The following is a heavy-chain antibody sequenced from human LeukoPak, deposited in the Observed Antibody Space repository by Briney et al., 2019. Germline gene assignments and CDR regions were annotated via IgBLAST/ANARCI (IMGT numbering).Heavy chain of an antibody. CDR2: IYYSEST. D-gene: IGHD6-19*01. V-gene: IGHV4-59*01. CDR3: ARSSAWYPICMDV. J-gene: IGHJ6*04. Sequence: SETLSLTCTVSSGSISSYYWGWIRQPPGKGLEWIGYIYYSESTNYNPSLKSRVTISIDTSKNQFSLKLSSLTAADTAVYYCARSSAWYPICMDVWGKGTTGTVSS. CDR1: SGSISSYY.